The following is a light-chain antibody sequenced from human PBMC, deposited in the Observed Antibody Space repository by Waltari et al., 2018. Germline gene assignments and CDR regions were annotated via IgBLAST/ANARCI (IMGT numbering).Light chain of an antibody. CDR1: SGSLASTF. Sequence: NFMLTQPHSVSESPGKTVIISCTRRSGSLASTFVQWYQQRPGRAPTTVIFEDNERPSGVPDRFSGSIDSSSNSASLTISGLRTEDEADYYCQSYDTTTHWVFGGGTKLTVL. J-gene: IGLJ3*02. CDR3: QSYDTTTHWV. V-gene: IGLV6-57*03. CDR2: EDN.